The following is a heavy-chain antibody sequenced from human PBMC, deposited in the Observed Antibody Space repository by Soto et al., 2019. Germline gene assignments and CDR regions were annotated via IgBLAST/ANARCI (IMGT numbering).Heavy chain of an antibody. D-gene: IGHD6-19*01. CDR2: ISGSGGST. Sequence: PGGSLRLSCAASGFTFSSYAMRWVRQAPGKGLEWVSAISGSGGSTYYADSVKGRFTISRDNSKNTLYLQMNSLRAEDTAVYYCSKMWSSGWPVDYWGQGTLVTVSS. CDR1: GFTFSSYA. J-gene: IGHJ4*02. V-gene: IGHV3-23*01. CDR3: SKMWSSGWPVDY.